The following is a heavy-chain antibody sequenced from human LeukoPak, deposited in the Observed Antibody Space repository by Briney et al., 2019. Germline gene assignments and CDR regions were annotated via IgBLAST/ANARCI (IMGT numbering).Heavy chain of an antibody. CDR1: GFSLSMYW. Sequence: GGSLRLSCTAAGFSLSMYWMSWFRQAPGKGLEWVGFIRSEAHDTTPQYGASVQGRFTISKDDSRRIAFLQMSSLKTEDTAVYYCSRAAGYDFILEYWGQGTLVTVSS. CDR2: IRSEAHDTTP. CDR3: SRAAGYDFILEY. D-gene: IGHD5-12*01. J-gene: IGHJ4*02. V-gene: IGHV3-49*03.